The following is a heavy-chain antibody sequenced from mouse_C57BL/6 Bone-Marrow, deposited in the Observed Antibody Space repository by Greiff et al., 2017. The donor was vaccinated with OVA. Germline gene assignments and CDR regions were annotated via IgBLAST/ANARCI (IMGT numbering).Heavy chain of an antibody. CDR2: IYPRDGST. J-gene: IGHJ1*03. CDR3: ARQLRLTYWYFDV. Sequence: VQLQQSGPELVKPGASVKLSCKASGYTFTSYDINWVKQRPGQGLEWIGWIYPRDGSTQYNEKFKGKATLTVDTSSSTAYMELHSLTSEDSAVYFCARQLRLTYWYFDVWGTGTTVTVSS. V-gene: IGHV1-85*01. D-gene: IGHD3-2*02. CDR1: GYTFTSYD.